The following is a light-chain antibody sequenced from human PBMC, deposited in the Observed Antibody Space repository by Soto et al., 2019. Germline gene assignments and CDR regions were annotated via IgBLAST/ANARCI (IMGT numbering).Light chain of an antibody. J-gene: IGLJ1*01. V-gene: IGLV2-18*02. CDR3: GTWDTSLSVFYL. Sequence: QSALTQPPSVSGSPGQSVTISCTGTSSDVGSYNRVSWYQQPPGTAPKLMIYEVSNRPSGVPDRFSGSKSGNTASLTISGLQAEDEADYYCGTWDTSLSVFYLFGTGTKVTVL. CDR2: EVS. CDR1: SSDVGSYNR.